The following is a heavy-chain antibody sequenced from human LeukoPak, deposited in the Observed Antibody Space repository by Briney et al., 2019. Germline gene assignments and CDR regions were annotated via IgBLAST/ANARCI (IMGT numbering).Heavy chain of an antibody. D-gene: IGHD3-10*01. Sequence: GGSLRLSCAASGFAFSSYGMHWVRQAPGKGLEWVAFIRYDGSNKYYAGSVKGRFTISRDNSKNTLYLQMNSLRAEDTAVYYCAKDQVGLTMRYMDVWGKGTTVTISS. CDR3: AKDQVGLTMRYMDV. CDR1: GFAFSSYG. V-gene: IGHV3-30*02. J-gene: IGHJ6*03. CDR2: IRYDGSNK.